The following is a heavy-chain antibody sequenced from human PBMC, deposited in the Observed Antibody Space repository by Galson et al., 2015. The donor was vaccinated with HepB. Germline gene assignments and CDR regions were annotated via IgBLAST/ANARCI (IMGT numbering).Heavy chain of an antibody. CDR1: GGSISSYY. Sequence: ETLSLTCTVSGGSISSYYWSWIRQPPGKGLEWIGYIYYSGSTNYNPSLKSRVTISVDTSKNQFSLKLSSVTAADTAVYYCARGGSSWYGGFAFDIWGQGTMVTVSS. CDR2: IYYSGST. D-gene: IGHD6-13*01. CDR3: ARGGSSWYGGFAFDI. J-gene: IGHJ3*02. V-gene: IGHV4-59*01.